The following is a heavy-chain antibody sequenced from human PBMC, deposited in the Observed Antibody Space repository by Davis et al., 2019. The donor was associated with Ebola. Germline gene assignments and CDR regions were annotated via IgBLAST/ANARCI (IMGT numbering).Heavy chain of an antibody. J-gene: IGHJ4*02. Sequence: GESLKISCAASGFTLRSYAMSWVRQAPGKGLEWVSGISGSGGITYYADSVKGRFTISRDNSKNTLYLQMNSLRLEDTALYYCARQEALVGATHFDYWGQGTLVTVSS. CDR3: ARQEALVGATHFDY. CDR1: GFTLRSYA. D-gene: IGHD1-26*01. CDR2: ISGSGGIT. V-gene: IGHV3-23*01.